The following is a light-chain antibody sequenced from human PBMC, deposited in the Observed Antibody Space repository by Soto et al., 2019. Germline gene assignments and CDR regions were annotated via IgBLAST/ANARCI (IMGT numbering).Light chain of an antibody. CDR1: SSNIGAGHV. Sequence: QSVLTQPPSVSGAPGQRVTISSTGSSSNIGAGHVVHWYQQFPGRAPNLLIYGSSNRPSGIPDRFSGSKSGTSASLAITGLQAEDEADYYCPSYDNSLSASVFGGGTKLTVL. J-gene: IGLJ2*01. V-gene: IGLV1-40*01. CDR3: PSYDNSLSASV. CDR2: GSS.